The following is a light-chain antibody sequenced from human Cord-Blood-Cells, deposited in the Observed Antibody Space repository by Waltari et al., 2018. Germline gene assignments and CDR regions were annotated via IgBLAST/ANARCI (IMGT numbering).Light chain of an antibody. V-gene: IGLV3-21*04. CDR1: NIGSKS. CDR3: QVWDSSSDHYV. J-gene: IGLJ1*01. Sequence: SYVLTPPPSASVAPGKTARITCGGNNIGSKSVHWYQQKPGQAPVLVIYYDSDRPSGIPERFSGSNSGNTATLTISRVEAGDEADYYCQVWDSSSDHYVFGTGTKVTVL. CDR2: YDS.